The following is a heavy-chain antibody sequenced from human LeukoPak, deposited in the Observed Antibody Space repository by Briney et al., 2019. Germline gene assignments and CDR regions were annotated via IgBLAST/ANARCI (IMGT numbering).Heavy chain of an antibody. CDR3: AREGFGYCSSTSCLNWFDP. Sequence: GGSLRLSCAASGFTFSIYSMNWVRQAPGKGLEWVSYIGSSSSYIYYADSVKGRFTISRDNAENSLYLQMNSVRAEDTAVYYCAREGFGYCSSTSCLNWFDPWGQGTLVTVSS. J-gene: IGHJ5*02. CDR1: GFTFSIYS. CDR2: IGSSSSYI. V-gene: IGHV3-21*01. D-gene: IGHD2-2*01.